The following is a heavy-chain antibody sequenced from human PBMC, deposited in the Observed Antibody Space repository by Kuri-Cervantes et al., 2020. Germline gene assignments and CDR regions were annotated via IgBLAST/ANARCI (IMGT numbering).Heavy chain of an antibody. Sequence: GSLRLSCAASGFTFSSYWMSWVRQAPGKGLEWIGEINHSGSTNYNPSLKSRVTISVDTSKNQFSLKLSSVTAADTAVYYCAGVTHSRSPRGALDYWGQGTLVTVSS. CDR3: AGVTHSRSPRGALDY. J-gene: IGHJ4*02. CDR1: GFTFSSYW. D-gene: IGHD6-6*01. CDR2: INHSGST. V-gene: IGHV4-34*01.